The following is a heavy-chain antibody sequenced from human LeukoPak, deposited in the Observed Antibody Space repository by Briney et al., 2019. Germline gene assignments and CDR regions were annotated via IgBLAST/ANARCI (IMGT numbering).Heavy chain of an antibody. CDR3: AREGYTYGVEGYYYYYMDV. J-gene: IGHJ6*03. CDR2: IYHSGST. D-gene: IGHD5-18*01. Sequence: TSETLSLTCAVSGYSISSGYYWGWIRPPPGKGLEWIGSIYHSGSTYYNPSLKSRVTISVDTSKNQFSLKLNSVTAADTAVYYCAREGYTYGVEGYYYYYMDVWGKGTTVTVSS. CDR1: GYSISSGYY. V-gene: IGHV4-38-2*02.